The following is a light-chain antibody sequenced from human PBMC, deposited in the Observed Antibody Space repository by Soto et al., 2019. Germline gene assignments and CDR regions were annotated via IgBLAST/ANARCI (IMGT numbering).Light chain of an antibody. CDR3: VQFSLFPRT. CDR2: QIS. CDR1: QSLVYSDGNTY. Sequence: DIVLTQTPLSSPVTLGQPASISCRSSQSLVYSDGNTYLSWLQQRPGQPPRLLIYQISNRFSGVPDRFGGSGAGKDFTLKISRVEAEEVGVYSCVQFSLFPRTFGKGTKVEI. J-gene: IGKJ4*01. V-gene: IGKV2-24*01.